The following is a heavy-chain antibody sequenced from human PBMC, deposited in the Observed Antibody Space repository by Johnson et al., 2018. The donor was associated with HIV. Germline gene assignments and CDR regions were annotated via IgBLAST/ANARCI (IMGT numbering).Heavy chain of an antibody. CDR3: ARAKDAAYPYDAFDV. Sequence: QVYLVESGGGLVQPGGSLRLSCAASGFTFGSYAMHWVRQAPGKGLEWVAVISYDGSNKYYADSVQCRFTISRDNSKNTLYLQMNSLRAEDTAVYYCARAKDAAYPYDAFDVWGHGTMVIVSA. V-gene: IGHV3-30-3*01. CDR2: ISYDGSNK. J-gene: IGHJ3*01. D-gene: IGHD6-13*01. CDR1: GFTFGSYA.